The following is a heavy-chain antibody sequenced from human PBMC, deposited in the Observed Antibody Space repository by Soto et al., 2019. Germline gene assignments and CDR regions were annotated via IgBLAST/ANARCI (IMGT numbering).Heavy chain of an antibody. V-gene: IGHV4-39*01. CDR1: GGSIKSSSYY. D-gene: IGHD3-22*01. J-gene: IGHJ4*02. Sequence: SETLSLTCTVSGGSIKSSSYYWGWIRQPPGKGLEWIGSIYYTGSTNDNQSLKSRVTISVDTSKKQFSLKLSSVTAADTAVYYCARRGSYYDSFGYYYFDYWGQGTLVTVSS. CDR2: IYYTGST. CDR3: ARRGSYYDSFGYYYFDY.